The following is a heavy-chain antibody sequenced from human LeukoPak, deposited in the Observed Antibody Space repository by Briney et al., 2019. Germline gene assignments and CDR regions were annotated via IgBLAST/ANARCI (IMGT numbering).Heavy chain of an antibody. CDR3: AKLTGSNCYLPVDY. CDR2: ISASGGST. CDR1: GFTFSSSA. J-gene: IGHJ4*02. V-gene: IGHV3-23*01. Sequence: PGGSLRLSCAASGFTFSSSAMSWVRQVPGKGLEWVSGISASGGSTSYAGSVKGRFTISRDNSKNTLYLQMNSLRAEDAAVYYCAKLTGSNCYLPVDYWGQGALVTVSS. D-gene: IGHD2-21*02.